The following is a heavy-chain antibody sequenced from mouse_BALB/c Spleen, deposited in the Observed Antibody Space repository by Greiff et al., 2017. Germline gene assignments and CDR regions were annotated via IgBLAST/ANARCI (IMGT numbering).Heavy chain of an antibody. Sequence: DVMVVESGGGLVQPGGSLKLSCAASGFTFSSYTMSWVRQTPEKRLEWVAYISNGGGSTYYPDTVKGRFTISRDNAKNTLYLQMSSLKSEDTAMYYCARRGLTGWFAYWGQGTLVTVSA. D-gene: IGHD4-1*01. V-gene: IGHV5-12-2*01. CDR1: GFTFSSYT. CDR2: ISNGGGST. J-gene: IGHJ3*01. CDR3: ARRGLTGWFAY.